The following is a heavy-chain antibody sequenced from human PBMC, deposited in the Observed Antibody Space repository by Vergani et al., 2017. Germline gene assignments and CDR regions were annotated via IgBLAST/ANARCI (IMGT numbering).Heavy chain of an antibody. CDR2: IYHSGST. J-gene: IGHJ4*02. V-gene: IGHV4-39*07. Sequence: QLQLQESGPGLVKPSETLSLTCTVSGGSISSSSYYWGWIRQPPGKGLEWIGYIYHSGSTYYNPSLKSRVTISVDRSKSQFSLKLSSVTAADPAVYYCARATHKGRLLAPVGVFDYWGQGTLVTVSS. CDR1: GGSISSSSYY. D-gene: IGHD2-15*01. CDR3: ARATHKGRLLAPVGVFDY.